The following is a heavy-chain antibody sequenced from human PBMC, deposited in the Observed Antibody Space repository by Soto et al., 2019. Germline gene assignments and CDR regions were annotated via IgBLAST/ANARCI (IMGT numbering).Heavy chain of an antibody. CDR3: ARSSQSTVTTFAY. J-gene: IGHJ4*02. V-gene: IGHV4-31*03. CDR1: GGSISSGGYY. Sequence: SETLSLTCTVSGGSISSGGYYWSWIRQHPGKGLEWIGYIYYSGSTYYNPSLKSRVTISVDTSKNQFSLKLSSVTAADTAVYYCARSSQSTVTTFAYWGQGTLVTVSS. CDR2: IYYSGST. D-gene: IGHD4-17*01.